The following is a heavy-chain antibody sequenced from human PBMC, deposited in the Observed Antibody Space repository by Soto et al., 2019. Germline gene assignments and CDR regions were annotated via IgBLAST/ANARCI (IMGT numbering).Heavy chain of an antibody. CDR3: ARVCGGDCHYGMDV. D-gene: IGHD2-21*02. CDR1: GGSISSGGYY. Sequence: QVQLQESGPGLVKPSQTLSLTCTVSGGSISSGGYYWSWIRQHPGKGLEWIGYIYYSGSTYYNPSLKSRVTLSVDTSKNQFSLKLSSVTAADTAVYYCARVCGGDCHYGMDVWGKGTTVTVSS. CDR2: IYYSGST. J-gene: IGHJ6*04. V-gene: IGHV4-31*03.